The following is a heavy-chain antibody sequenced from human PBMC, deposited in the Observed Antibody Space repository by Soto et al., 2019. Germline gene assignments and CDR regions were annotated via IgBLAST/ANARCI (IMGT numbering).Heavy chain of an antibody. J-gene: IGHJ6*02. V-gene: IGHV1-18*01. D-gene: IGHD5-12*01. CDR1: GCTFTSYG. CDR2: ISAYNGNT. Sequence: ASVKVSCKASGCTFTSYGISWVRQAHGQGLEWMGWISAYNGNTNYAQKLQGRVTMTTDTSTSTAYMELRSLRSDDTAVYSCAREDSGYDGYGMDVWCQGTTVTVSS. CDR3: AREDSGYDGYGMDV.